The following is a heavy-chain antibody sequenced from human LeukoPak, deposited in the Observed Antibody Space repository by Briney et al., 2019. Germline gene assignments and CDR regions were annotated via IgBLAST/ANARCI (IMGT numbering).Heavy chain of an antibody. D-gene: IGHD6-6*01. J-gene: IGHJ4*02. V-gene: IGHV3-48*03. CDR2: ISSGGSTI. Sequence: PGGSLRLSCAASGFTFSSYEMNWVRQAPGKGLEWASYISSGGSTIYYADSVRGRFTISRDNAKNSLYLQMNSLRAEDTAVYYCARRLYSSSSFDYWGQGTLVTVSS. CDR3: ARRLYSSSSFDY. CDR1: GFTFSSYE.